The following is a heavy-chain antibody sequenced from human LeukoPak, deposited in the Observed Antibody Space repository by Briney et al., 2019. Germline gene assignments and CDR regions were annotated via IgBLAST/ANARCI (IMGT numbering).Heavy chain of an antibody. J-gene: IGHJ4*02. CDR3: ARDRIAVAATETSFDY. CDR1: AFTFNNYD. Sequence: GGSLRLSCAASAFTFNNYDMSWVRPAPGKGLEWVSSISGSSSYIYYADSVKGRFTISRGNAKNSLYLQMNSLRAEDTAVYYCARDRIAVAATETSFDYWGQGTLVTVSS. V-gene: IGHV3-21*01. D-gene: IGHD6-19*01. CDR2: ISGSSSYI.